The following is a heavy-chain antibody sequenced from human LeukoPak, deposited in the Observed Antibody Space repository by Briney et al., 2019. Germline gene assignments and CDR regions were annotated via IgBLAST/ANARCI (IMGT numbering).Heavy chain of an antibody. Sequence: KSGGSLRLSCAASGFTFSSYSMNWVRQAPGKGLEWVSSISSSSSYIYYADSVKGRFTISRDNAKNSLYLQMNSLRAEDTAVYYCARDQGGNPKYFQHWGQGTLVTVSS. V-gene: IGHV3-21*01. D-gene: IGHD4-23*01. J-gene: IGHJ1*01. CDR3: ARDQGGNPKYFQH. CDR2: ISSSSSYI. CDR1: GFTFSSYS.